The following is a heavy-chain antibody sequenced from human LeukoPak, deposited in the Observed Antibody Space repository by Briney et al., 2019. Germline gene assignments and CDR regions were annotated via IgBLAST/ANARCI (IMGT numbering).Heavy chain of an antibody. J-gene: IGHJ4*02. D-gene: IGHD1-1*01. Sequence: ASVKVSCKASGYTFTNYVVHWVRQAPGQRLERMGWINAGNGNTKYSQKFQGRVTITRDTSANTAYMELSSLRSEDTAVYYCARHERDFDYWGQGTLVTVSS. V-gene: IGHV1-3*01. CDR3: ARHERDFDY. CDR2: INAGNGNT. CDR1: GYTFTNYV.